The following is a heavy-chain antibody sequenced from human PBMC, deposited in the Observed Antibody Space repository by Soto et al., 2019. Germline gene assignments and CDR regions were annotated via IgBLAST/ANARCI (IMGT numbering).Heavy chain of an antibody. J-gene: IGHJ6*01. D-gene: IGHD3-9*01. CDR2: ISAYNGNT. CDR3: ALDSGDDILAGNHGQTYKYGRDV. CDR1: GYTFTGYG. Sequence: ASVKVSCKASGYTFTGYGISWVRQAPGQGLEWMGWISAYNGNTKYAQKLQGRVTMTTDTSTSTAYIELRSLRSDDTAVYYCALDSGDDILAGNHGQTYKYGRDVWGQGTTV. V-gene: IGHV1-18*01.